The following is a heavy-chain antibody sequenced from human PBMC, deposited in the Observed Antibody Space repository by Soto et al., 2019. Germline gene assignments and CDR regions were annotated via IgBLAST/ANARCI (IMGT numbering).Heavy chain of an antibody. Sequence: SVKVSFRASGYTFTSYYMHWVRQAPGQGREWMGIINPSGGTTRFAQKFQCRVTLTRDTPTNTVYMELSSLRSEDTAVYYCGGDPSDTTISYERDYWG. CDR2: INPSGGTT. D-gene: IGHD2-2*01. J-gene: IGHJ4*01. CDR1: GYTFTSYY. V-gene: IGHV1-46*01. CDR3: GGDPSDTTISYERDY.